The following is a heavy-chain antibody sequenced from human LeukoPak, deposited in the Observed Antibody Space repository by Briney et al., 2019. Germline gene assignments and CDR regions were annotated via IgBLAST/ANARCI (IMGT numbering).Heavy chain of an antibody. V-gene: IGHV3-30*04. J-gene: IGHJ4*02. CDR3: AKDHCGGDCYLFDY. CDR2: ISYDGSNK. Sequence: GGSLKLSCSASGFTFSYYTMHWVRQAPGKGLEWVAVISYDGSNKYYADSVKGRFTISRDNSKNTLYLQMNSLRAEDTAVYYCAKDHCGGDCYLFDYWGQGTLVTVSS. CDR1: GFTFSYYT. D-gene: IGHD2-21*02.